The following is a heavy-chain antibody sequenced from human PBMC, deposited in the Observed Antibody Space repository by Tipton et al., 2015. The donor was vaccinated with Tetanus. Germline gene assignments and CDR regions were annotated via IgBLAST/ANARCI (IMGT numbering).Heavy chain of an antibody. CDR2: IYPGDSDT. J-gene: IGHJ6*02. CDR1: GYSFTNYW. CDR3: ARDRSITIFGVVPINYYYGMDV. Sequence: VQLVQSGAEVKKPGESLKISCKGSGYSFTNYWIGWVRQMPGKGLEWMGIIYPGDSDTRYSPSFQGQVTISADKSISTAYLQWSSLKASDTAMYYCARDRSITIFGVVPINYYYGMDVWGQGTTVTVSS. V-gene: IGHV5-51*01. D-gene: IGHD3-3*01.